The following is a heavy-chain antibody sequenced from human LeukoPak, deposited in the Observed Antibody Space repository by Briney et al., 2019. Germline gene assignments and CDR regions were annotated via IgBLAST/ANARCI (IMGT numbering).Heavy chain of an antibody. D-gene: IGHD6-19*01. CDR2: IYYSGST. CDR1: GGSVSSVSSY. Sequence: SETLSLTCTVSGGSVSSVSSYWSWVRQPAGKGLEWIGYIYYSGSTKYNPSLKSRVTISVDTSKNQFSLKLSSVTAADTAVYYCARIAVAGTDYWGQGTLVTVSS. CDR3: ARIAVAGTDY. J-gene: IGHJ4*02. V-gene: IGHV4-61*10.